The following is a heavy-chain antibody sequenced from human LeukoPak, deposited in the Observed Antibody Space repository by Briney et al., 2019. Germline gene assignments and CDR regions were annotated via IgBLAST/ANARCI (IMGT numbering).Heavy chain of an antibody. V-gene: IGHV4-59*08. J-gene: IGHJ3*02. CDR3: ARHVPYSSSWTTDDAFDI. D-gene: IGHD6-13*01. CDR2: IYYSGST. CDR1: GGSISSYY. Sequence: PSETLSLTCTVSGGSISSYYWSWIRQPPGKGLEWIGYIYYSGSTNYNPSLKSRVTISVDTSKNQFSLKLSSVTAADTAVYYCARHVPYSSSWTTDDAFDIWGQGTMVTVSS.